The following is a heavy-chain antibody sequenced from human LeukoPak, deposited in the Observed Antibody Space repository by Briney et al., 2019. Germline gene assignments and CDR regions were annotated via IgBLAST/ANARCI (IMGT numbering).Heavy chain of an antibody. CDR3: VRDRWPGLGDF. CDR2: IYSGGLT. Sequence: PGGFLRLSCAVSGLTVSENYMSWVRQAPGKGLEWVSTIYSGGLTYYADPVKGKFTISRDNSKNTLYLQMSSLRAEDTAVYYCVRDRWPGLGDFWGQGTTVTVSS. CDR1: GLTVSENY. V-gene: IGHV3-66*01. J-gene: IGHJ6*02. D-gene: IGHD6-19*01.